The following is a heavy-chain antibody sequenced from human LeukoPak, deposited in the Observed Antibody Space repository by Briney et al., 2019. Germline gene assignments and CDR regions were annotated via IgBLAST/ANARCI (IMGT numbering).Heavy chain of an antibody. CDR2: INHSGST. V-gene: IGHV4-34*01. D-gene: IGHD4-17*01. J-gene: IGHJ1*01. CDR3: ARSRDYELFEYFQH. CDR1: GGSFCGYY. Sequence: SETLSLTRAVYGGSFCGYYWSWIRQPPGKGLEWIGEINHSGSTNYNPSLKSRVTISVDTSKNQFSLKLSSVTAADTAVYYCARSRDYELFEYFQHWGQGTLVTVSS.